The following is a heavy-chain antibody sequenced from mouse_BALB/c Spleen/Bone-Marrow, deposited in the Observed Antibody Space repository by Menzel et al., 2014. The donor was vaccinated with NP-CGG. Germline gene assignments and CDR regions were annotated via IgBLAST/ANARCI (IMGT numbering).Heavy chain of an antibody. CDR3: TRRRGNYEGYFDH. J-gene: IGHJ2*01. CDR1: GDSITSGY. D-gene: IGHD2-1*01. CDR2: ISYSGTT. V-gene: IGHV3-8*02. Sequence: EVQLQESGPSLVKPSQTLSLTCSVTGDSITSGYWNWTRKFPGNELEYMGYISYSGTTYYNPSLKSRISITRDTSKNQYYLQLNSVTTGDTAIYYCTRRRGNYEGYFDHWGQGTTLTVSS.